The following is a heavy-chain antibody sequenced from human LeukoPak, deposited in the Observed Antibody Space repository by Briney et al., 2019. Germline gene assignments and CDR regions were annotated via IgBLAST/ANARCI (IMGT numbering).Heavy chain of an antibody. Sequence: GGSLRLSCAASGFTFSSYAMHWVRQAPGKGLEWVSYISSSSSTIYYADSVKGRFTISRDNSKNALYLQMNSLRPEDTAVYYCARDPTYYYDTSGYFGCDYWGQGTLVTVSS. CDR3: ARDPTYYYDTSGYFGCDY. J-gene: IGHJ4*02. CDR2: ISSSSSTI. V-gene: IGHV3-48*01. CDR1: GFTFSSYA. D-gene: IGHD3-22*01.